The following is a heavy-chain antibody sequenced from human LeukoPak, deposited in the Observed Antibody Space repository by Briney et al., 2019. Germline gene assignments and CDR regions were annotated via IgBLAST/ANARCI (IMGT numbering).Heavy chain of an antibody. Sequence: PSETLSLTCTVSGGSISSYYWSWIRQPPGKGLEWIGYIYYSGSTYYNPSLKSRVTISVDTSKNQFSLKLSSVTAADTAVYYCARGGAAAGPEYSQHWGQGTLVTVSS. CDR3: ARGGAAAGPEYSQH. J-gene: IGHJ1*01. D-gene: IGHD6-13*01. V-gene: IGHV4-59*06. CDR1: GGSISSYY. CDR2: IYYSGST.